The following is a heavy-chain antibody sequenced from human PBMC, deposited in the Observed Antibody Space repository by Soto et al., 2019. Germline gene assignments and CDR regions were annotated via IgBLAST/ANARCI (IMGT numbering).Heavy chain of an antibody. V-gene: IGHV1-69*01. CDR1: GGTFSNFA. CDR2: IIPILGTP. J-gene: IGHJ6*02. CDR3: ATTPPPMCSGGTCLGSWDYYYDMDV. D-gene: IGHD2-15*01. Sequence: QVQLVQSGAEVKKPGSSVKVSCEASGGTFSNFAISWVRQAPGQGLEWMGGIIPILGTPNYAQRFQGRVTITADESTSTAYMEPSRMRTEDTAVNYCATTPPPMCSGGTCLGSWDYYYDMDVWGQGTTVTVSS.